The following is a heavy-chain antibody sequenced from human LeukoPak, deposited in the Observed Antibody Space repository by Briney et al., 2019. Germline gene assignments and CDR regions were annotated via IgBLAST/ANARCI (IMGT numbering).Heavy chain of an antibody. D-gene: IGHD3-10*01. Sequence: GGSLRLSCVASGFTFSSYGMHWVRQAPGKGLEWVAVISSDGKTEIYADSVRGRFTISRDNSKNTLYLQMSSLRPEDTAVYFCVKDLSGTYSFDYWGQGTLVTVSS. CDR2: ISSDGKTE. CDR1: GFTFSSYG. CDR3: VKDLSGTYSFDY. V-gene: IGHV3-30*18. J-gene: IGHJ4*02.